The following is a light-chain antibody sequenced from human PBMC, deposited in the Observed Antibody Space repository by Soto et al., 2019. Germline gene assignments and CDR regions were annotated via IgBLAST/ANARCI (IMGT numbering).Light chain of an antibody. J-gene: IGLJ2*01. CDR1: SSDIGAYNS. CDR2: DVS. Sequence: QSALTQPAAVSASPGQSITISCTGTSSDIGAYNSVSWYQQHPGEAPQLIIYDVSYRPSGISSRFSGSKSGNPASLTVSGLQADYDADYYCASYTTGRIRVFGGGTKLAVL. CDR3: ASYTTGRIRV. V-gene: IGLV2-14*03.